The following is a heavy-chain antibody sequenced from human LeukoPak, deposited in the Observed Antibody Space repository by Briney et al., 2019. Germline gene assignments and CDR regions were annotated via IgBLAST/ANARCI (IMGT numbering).Heavy chain of an antibody. V-gene: IGHV4-59*08. J-gene: IGHJ4*02. Sequence: SETLSLTCTVSGGSISIYYWSWIRQPPGKGLEWLGYISYSGSANYNPSLKSRVTISVDTSENQFSLKLSSVTAADTAVYYCARHSSGDYLLFDHWGQGSLVTVSS. CDR3: ARHSSGDYLLFDH. CDR1: GGSISIYY. D-gene: IGHD3-22*01. CDR2: ISYSGSA.